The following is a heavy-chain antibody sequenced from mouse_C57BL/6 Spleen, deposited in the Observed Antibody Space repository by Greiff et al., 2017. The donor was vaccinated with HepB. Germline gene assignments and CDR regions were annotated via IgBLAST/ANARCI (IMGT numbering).Heavy chain of an antibody. D-gene: IGHD2-5*01. CDR3: ARSYYSNYVDY. V-gene: IGHV1-22*01. Sequence: EVQLQQSGPELVKPGASVKMSCKASGYTFTDYNMHWVKQSHGKSLEWIGYINPNNGGTSSNQKFKGKATLTVNKSSSTAYMELSSLTSEDSAVYYCARSYYSNYVDYWGQGTTLTVAS. J-gene: IGHJ2*01. CDR2: INPNNGGT. CDR1: GYTFTDYN.